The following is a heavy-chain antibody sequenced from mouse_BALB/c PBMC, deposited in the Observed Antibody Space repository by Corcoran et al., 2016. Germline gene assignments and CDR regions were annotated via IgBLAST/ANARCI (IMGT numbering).Heavy chain of an antibody. Sequence: EVQLQQSGAELVKPGASVKLSCTASGFNIKDTYMHWVKQRPEQGLEWIGRIDPANGNTKYDPKFQGKATITADTSSNTAYLQLSSLTSEDTAVYYCAREGTMITTDAMDYWGQGTSVTVSS. V-gene: IGHV14-3*02. J-gene: IGHJ4*01. CDR3: AREGTMITTDAMDY. CDR2: IDPANGNT. D-gene: IGHD2-4*01. CDR1: GFNIKDTY.